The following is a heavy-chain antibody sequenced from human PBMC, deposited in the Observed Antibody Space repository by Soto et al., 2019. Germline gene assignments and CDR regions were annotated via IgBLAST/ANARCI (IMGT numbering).Heavy chain of an antibody. CDR3: AREMTAVTATGDWFDP. CDR1: GESITSGGYS. V-gene: IGHV4-30-2*01. CDR2: IYKDGST. J-gene: IGHJ5*02. D-gene: IGHD4-17*01. Sequence: SETLSLTCSVSGESITSGGYSGSGGRQPSGKGLEWIGYIYKDGSTNYNPSLKSRVTLSVDKSKNQFSLSLRSVTAADTAVYYCAREMTAVTATGDWFDPWGQGILVTVS.